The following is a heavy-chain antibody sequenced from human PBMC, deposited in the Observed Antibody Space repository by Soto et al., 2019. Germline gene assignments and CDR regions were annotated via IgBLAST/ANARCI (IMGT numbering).Heavy chain of an antibody. Sequence: EVQLLESGGGLVQPGGSLILSCAASGFTFSSYGMTWVRQAPGKGLEWVSFSSATGSGRYYADSVKGRFTISRDNSKNTLYLQMSSLRADDTAVYYCAKDRRAGGNYGFYSDFWGQGALVIVSS. J-gene: IGHJ4*02. CDR1: GFTFSSYG. V-gene: IGHV3-23*01. CDR2: SSATGSGR. D-gene: IGHD1-7*01. CDR3: AKDRRAGGNYGFYSDF.